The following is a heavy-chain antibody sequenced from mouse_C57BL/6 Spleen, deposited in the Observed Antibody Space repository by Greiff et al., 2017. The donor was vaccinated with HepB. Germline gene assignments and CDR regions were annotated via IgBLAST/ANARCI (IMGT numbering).Heavy chain of an antibody. CDR2: ICSGGST. D-gene: IGHD2-4*01. CDR3: ARKGNYDWFAY. CDR1: GFSLTSYG. J-gene: IGHJ3*01. V-gene: IGHV2-2*01. Sequence: QVQLQESGPGLVQPSQRLSITCTVSGFSLTSYGVHWVRQSPGKGLEWLGVICSGGSTDYNAAFISRLSISKDNSKSQVFFKMNSLQADDTAIYYCARKGNYDWFAYWGQGTLVTVSA.